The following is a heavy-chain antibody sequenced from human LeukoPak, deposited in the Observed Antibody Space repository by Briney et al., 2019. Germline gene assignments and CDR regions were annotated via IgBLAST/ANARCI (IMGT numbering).Heavy chain of an antibody. D-gene: IGHD5-12*01. J-gene: IGHJ3*02. CDR3: ARDNGGYDSYHAFNI. Sequence: GGSLRLSCEASGLTLSNDAMSYVRQAPGKGLEGCSDISGTGGSTSSAQSVKGRFPISRENSKTTLFLQLNRLSAEDRAVYYCARDNGGYDSYHAFNICGQGTMVTVSS. V-gene: IGHV3-23*01. CDR2: ISGTGGST. CDR1: GLTLSNDA.